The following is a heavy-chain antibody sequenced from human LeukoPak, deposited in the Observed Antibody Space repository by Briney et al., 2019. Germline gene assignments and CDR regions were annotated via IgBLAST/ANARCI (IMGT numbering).Heavy chain of an antibody. J-gene: IGHJ5*02. Sequence: ASVKVSCKASGYTFTSDDINWVRQATGQGLEWMGWMNPNSGNTGYAQKLQGRVTMTRNTSISTAYMELSSLRSEDTAVYYCARRHPDCSGGSCYWFDPWGQGTLVTVSS. CDR3: ARRHPDCSGGSCYWFDP. V-gene: IGHV1-8*01. D-gene: IGHD2-15*01. CDR2: MNPNSGNT. CDR1: GYTFTSDD.